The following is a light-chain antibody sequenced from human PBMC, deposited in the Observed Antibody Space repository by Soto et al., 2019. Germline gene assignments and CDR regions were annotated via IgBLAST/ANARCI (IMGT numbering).Light chain of an antibody. Sequence: QSALTHPASVSGSPGQSITISCTGTSSDVGGYNYVSWYQQHPGKAPKLMISGVSNRPSGVSNRFSGSKSGNTASLTISGLQTEDEADYYCISYTTSVTYVFGTGTKLTVL. CDR1: SSDVGGYNY. V-gene: IGLV2-14*01. CDR3: ISYTTSVTYV. J-gene: IGLJ1*01. CDR2: GVS.